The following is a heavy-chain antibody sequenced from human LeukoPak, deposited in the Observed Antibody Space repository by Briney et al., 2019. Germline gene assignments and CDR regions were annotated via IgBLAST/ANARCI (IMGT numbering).Heavy chain of an antibody. CDR2: IKQDGSEK. V-gene: IGHV3-7*03. CDR1: GFTFSSYW. D-gene: IGHD3-3*01. Sequence: GGSLRLSCAASGFTFSSYWTSWVRQAPGKGLEWVANIKQDGSEKYYVDSVKGRFTISRDNAKNSLYLQMNSLRAEDTAVYYCARMYDWDDFWSGYMYYFDYWGQGTLVTVSS. J-gene: IGHJ4*02. CDR3: ARMYDWDDFWSGYMYYFDY.